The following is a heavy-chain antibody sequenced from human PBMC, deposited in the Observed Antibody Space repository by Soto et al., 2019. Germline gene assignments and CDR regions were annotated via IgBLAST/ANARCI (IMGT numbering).Heavy chain of an antibody. CDR3: ARVSRSWCKDHFVN. Sequence: QVQLVQSGAEVKKPGSSVKVSCKASGGTFSNYAISWVRQAPGQGLEWMGGIIPIFGTTNYAQRFQGRVTITADENTSTAYMEQSTLRSKDPSVYYCARVSRSWCKDHFVNWGHGTLVTVSS. CDR2: IIPIFGTT. D-gene: IGHD6-13*01. CDR1: GGTFSNYA. V-gene: IGHV1-69*12. J-gene: IGHJ4*01.